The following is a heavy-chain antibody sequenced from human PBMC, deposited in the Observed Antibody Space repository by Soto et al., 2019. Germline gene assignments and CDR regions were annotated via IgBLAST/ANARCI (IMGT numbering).Heavy chain of an antibody. V-gene: IGHV4-30-4*01. CDR3: ARVNYVYYYGMDV. J-gene: IGHJ6*02. CDR1: GGSISSGDYY. D-gene: IGHD4-4*01. CDR2: IYYSGST. Sequence: SETLSLTCAVSGGSISSGDYYWSWIRQPPGKGLEWIGYIYYSGSTYYNPSLRSRVTISVDTSKNQFSLKLSSVTAADTAVYYCARVNYVYYYGMDVWGQGTTVTVSS.